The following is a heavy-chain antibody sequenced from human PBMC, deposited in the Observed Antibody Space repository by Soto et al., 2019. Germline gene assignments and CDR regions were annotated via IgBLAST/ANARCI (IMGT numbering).Heavy chain of an antibody. V-gene: IGHV3-23*01. J-gene: IGHJ4*02. CDR3: AKARYYDSTGYLYYFDY. Sequence: EVQLLESGGGLVQPGGSLRLSCEASGLPFSGYAMSGFRQAPGKGLDGAPSISGSGGSTYYADSVKGRFPISRDNSKNTLYLQMNSLRAEDTAVYYCAKARYYDSTGYLYYFDYWGQGTLVTVSS. CDR1: GLPFSGYA. CDR2: ISGSGGST. D-gene: IGHD3-22*01.